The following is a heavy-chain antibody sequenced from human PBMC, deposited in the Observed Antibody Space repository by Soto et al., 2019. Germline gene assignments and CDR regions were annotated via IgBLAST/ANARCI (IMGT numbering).Heavy chain of an antibody. Sequence: GGSLRLSCAASGFTFSSYGMHWVRQPPGKGLEWVAVVWYDGSNKYYADSVKGRFTISRDNSKNTLYLQMNSLRAEDTAVYYSARDNPIYSGSYPGYWGQGTLVTVSS. D-gene: IGHD1-26*01. CDR2: VWYDGSNK. CDR1: GFTFSSYG. J-gene: IGHJ4*02. V-gene: IGHV3-33*01. CDR3: ARDNPIYSGSYPGY.